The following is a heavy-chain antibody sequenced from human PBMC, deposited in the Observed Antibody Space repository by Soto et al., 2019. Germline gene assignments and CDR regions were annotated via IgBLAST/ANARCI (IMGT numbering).Heavy chain of an antibody. CDR3: ARDSHIYGPPHGAFDI. Sequence: EVQLVESGGGLVKPGGSLRLSCAASGFTFSSYSMNWVRQAPGKGLEWVSSISSSSSYIYYADSVKGRFTISRDNAKNSLYLQMNSLRAEDTAVYYCARDSHIYGPPHGAFDIWGQGTMVTVSS. CDR1: GFTFSSYS. J-gene: IGHJ3*02. V-gene: IGHV3-21*01. CDR2: ISSSSSYI. D-gene: IGHD4-17*01.